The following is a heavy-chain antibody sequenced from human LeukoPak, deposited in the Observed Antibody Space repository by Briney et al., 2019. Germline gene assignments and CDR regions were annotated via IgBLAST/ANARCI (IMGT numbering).Heavy chain of an antibody. CDR3: ARAAIHSSGYYPQRNGFDP. J-gene: IGHJ5*02. CDR2: IIPIFGTA. CDR1: VGTFSSYA. D-gene: IGHD3-22*01. V-gene: IGHV1-69*06. Sequence: SVKVSCKASVGTFSSYAISWVRQAPGQGLEWMGEIIPIFGTANYAQKFRGRVTITADKSTSTAYMELSSLRSEDTAVYYCARAAIHSSGYYPQRNGFDPWGKGTLVTVSS.